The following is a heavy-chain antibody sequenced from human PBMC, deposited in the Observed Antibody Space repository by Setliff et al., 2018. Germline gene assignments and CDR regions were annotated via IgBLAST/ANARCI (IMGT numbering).Heavy chain of an antibody. CDR1: GFTFSTYR. V-gene: IGHV3-33*08. CDR3: ARDRGGGLYDY. Sequence: PGGSLRLSCAASGFTFSTYRMHWVRQAPGKGLEWVAVIWDDGGNKYHADSVKGRFTIARDNSKNTLYLQMNSLRAEATAVYYCARDRGGGLYDYWGRGTLVTVSS. CDR2: IWDDGGNK. D-gene: IGHD3-16*01. J-gene: IGHJ4*02.